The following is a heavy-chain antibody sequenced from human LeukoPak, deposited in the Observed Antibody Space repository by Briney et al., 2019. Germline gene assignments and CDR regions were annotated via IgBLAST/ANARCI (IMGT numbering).Heavy chain of an antibody. V-gene: IGHV4-34*01. CDR3: ARDSGTTGEVKFDP. CDR2: INHGGST. J-gene: IGHJ5*02. CDR1: GFTFSSYG. D-gene: IGHD3-10*01. Sequence: GSLRLSCTASGFTFSSYGMSWVRQAPGKGLEWIGEINHGGSTNYNPSLKSRVTISVDTSKNQFSLKLSSVTAADTAVYYCARDSGTTGEVKFDPWGQGTLVTVSS.